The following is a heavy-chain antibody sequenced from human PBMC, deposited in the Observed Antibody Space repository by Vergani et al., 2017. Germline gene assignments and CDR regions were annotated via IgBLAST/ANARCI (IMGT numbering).Heavy chain of an antibody. CDR2: IYHSGST. CDR3: ARVRAAGTFNYYYYYGMDV. CDR1: GGSISSGGYS. J-gene: IGHJ6*02. Sequence: QLQLQESGSGLVKPSQTLSLTCAVSGGSISSGGYSWSWIRQPPGKGLEWIGYIYHSGSTNYNPSLKSRVTISVDTSKNQFSLKLSSVTAADTAVYYCARVRAAGTFNYYYYYGMDVWGQGTTVTVSS. V-gene: IGHV4-30-2*01. D-gene: IGHD6-13*01.